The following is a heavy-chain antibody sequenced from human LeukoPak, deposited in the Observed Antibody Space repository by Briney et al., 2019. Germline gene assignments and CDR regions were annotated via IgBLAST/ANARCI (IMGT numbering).Heavy chain of an antibody. V-gene: IGHV4-34*01. CDR1: GGSFSGYY. CDR3: ARGRWATGYQLLYFDY. Sequence: SETLSLTCAVYGGSFSGYYWSWIRQPPGKGLEWIGEINHSGSTNYNPSLKSRVTISVDTSKNQFSLKLSSVTAAVTAVYYCARGRWATGYQLLYFDYWGQGTLVTVSS. D-gene: IGHD2-2*01. CDR2: INHSGST. J-gene: IGHJ4*02.